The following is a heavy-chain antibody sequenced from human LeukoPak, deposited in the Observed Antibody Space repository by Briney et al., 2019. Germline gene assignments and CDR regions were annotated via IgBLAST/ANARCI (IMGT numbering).Heavy chain of an antibody. J-gene: IGHJ4*02. CDR1: GYSISSGYY. CDR3: ARALGGSSGSPSFDY. D-gene: IGHD3-22*01. CDR2: IYHSGST. Sequence: SETQSLTCTVSGYSISSGYYWGWIRQPPGKGLEWIGSIYHSGSTYYNPSLKSRVTISVDTSKNQFSLKLSSVTAADTAVYYCARALGGSSGSPSFDYWGQGTLVTVSS. V-gene: IGHV4-38-2*02.